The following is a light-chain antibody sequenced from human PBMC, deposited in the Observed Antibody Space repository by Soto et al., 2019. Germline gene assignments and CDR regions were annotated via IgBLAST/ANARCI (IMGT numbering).Light chain of an antibody. V-gene: IGKV3-11*01. CDR1: HSVSSY. Sequence: DIVLTQSPATLSLSPGERATRSCRAGHSVSSYLARYQQRPRQAPRLLIYDASNSATGIPARFSGSGSGTDFTLTISSLEPEDFAVCYCQQRSNWPRTFGQGPKVDIK. CDR2: DAS. CDR3: QQRSNWPRT. J-gene: IGKJ1*01.